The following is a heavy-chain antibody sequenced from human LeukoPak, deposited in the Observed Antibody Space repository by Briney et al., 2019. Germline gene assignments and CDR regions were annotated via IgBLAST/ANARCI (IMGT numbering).Heavy chain of an antibody. Sequence: ASVKVSCKASGGTFSSYAISWVRQAPGQGLEWMGRIIPILGIANYEQKFQGRVTITADKSTSTAYMELSSLRSEDTAVYYCARRRDTNYYGSGSYNYWGQGTLVTVSS. CDR2: IIPILGIA. CDR1: GGTFSSYA. D-gene: IGHD3-10*01. CDR3: ARRRDTNYYGSGSYNY. V-gene: IGHV1-69*04. J-gene: IGHJ4*02.